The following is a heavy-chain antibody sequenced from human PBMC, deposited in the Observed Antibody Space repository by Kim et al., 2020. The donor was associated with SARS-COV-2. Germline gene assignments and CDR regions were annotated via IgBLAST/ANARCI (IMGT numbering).Heavy chain of an antibody. CDR3: AARGLVIVGATSFDY. V-gene: IGHV1-69*01. Sequence: QKFQGRVTITADESTSTAYMELSSLRSEDTAVYYCAARGLVIVGATSFDYWGQGTLVTVSS. D-gene: IGHD1-26*01. J-gene: IGHJ4*02.